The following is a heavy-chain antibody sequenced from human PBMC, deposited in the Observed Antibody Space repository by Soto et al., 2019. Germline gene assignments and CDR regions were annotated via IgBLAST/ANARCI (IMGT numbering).Heavy chain of an antibody. CDR1: GFTFNTFG. J-gene: IGHJ4*02. D-gene: IGHD6-19*01. CDR3: ARERAVTGGTYYFDR. V-gene: IGHV3-33*01. Sequence: GGSLRLSCAASGFTFNTFGMHWVRQAPGKGLEWVALLWYDGRNKYYADSVGGRFTISRDNPRNTLYLQMNSLRVEDTAIYYCARERAVTGGTYYFDRWGQGTLVTVSS. CDR2: LWYDGRNK.